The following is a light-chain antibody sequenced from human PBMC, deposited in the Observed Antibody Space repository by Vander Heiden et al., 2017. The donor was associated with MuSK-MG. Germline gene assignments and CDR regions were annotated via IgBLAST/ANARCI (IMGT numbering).Light chain of an antibody. Sequence: DIVMTQSPATLSVSPGERATLSCRASQSVISNLAWYQQKPGQAPRLLICRASTRAAGVPARFSGSESGAEITLTISSLQSEDVAVYYCQQYNNWPLTFGEGTKVEIK. CDR3: QQYNNWPLT. V-gene: IGKV3-15*01. J-gene: IGKJ4*01. CDR1: QSVISN. CDR2: RAS.